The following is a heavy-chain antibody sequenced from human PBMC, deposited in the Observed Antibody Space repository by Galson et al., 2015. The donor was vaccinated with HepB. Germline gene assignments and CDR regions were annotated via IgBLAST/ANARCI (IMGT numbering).Heavy chain of an antibody. Sequence: SLRLSCAASGFTFSSYAMNWVRQAPGKGLEWVSVIYSGGSTYYADSVKGRFTISRDNSKNTLYLQMNSLRAEDTAVYYCASGTTELWYWGQGTLVTVSS. D-gene: IGHD1-1*01. V-gene: IGHV3-53*01. J-gene: IGHJ4*02. CDR1: GFTFSSYA. CDR2: IYSGGST. CDR3: ASGTTELWY.